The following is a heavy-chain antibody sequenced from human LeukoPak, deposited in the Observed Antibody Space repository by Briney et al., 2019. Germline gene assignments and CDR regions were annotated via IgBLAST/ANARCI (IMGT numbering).Heavy chain of an antibody. D-gene: IGHD3-22*01. J-gene: IGHJ4*02. Sequence: GESLKISCKGSGYSFTSYWIGWVRQMPGKRLEWMGIIYPGDSDTRYSPSFQGQVTISADKSISTAYLQWSSLKASDTAMYYCARQYYDSSGYHLYFDYWGQGTLVTVSS. V-gene: IGHV5-51*01. CDR1: GYSFTSYW. CDR2: IYPGDSDT. CDR3: ARQYYDSSGYHLYFDY.